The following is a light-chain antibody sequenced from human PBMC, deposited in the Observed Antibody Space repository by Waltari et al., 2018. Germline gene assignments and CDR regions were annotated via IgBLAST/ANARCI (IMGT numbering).Light chain of an antibody. CDR3: QQCNKWPPT. V-gene: IGKV3-15*01. CDR2: DAS. Sequence: EMVMTQSPATLSVSPGERVALSCRASESVATSLAWYQQIPGQAPRLLIYDASTRATNVSVRFSGSGSGTEFTLTITSLQSEDFAVYYCQQCNKWPPTFGGGTKVE. J-gene: IGKJ4*01. CDR1: ESVATS.